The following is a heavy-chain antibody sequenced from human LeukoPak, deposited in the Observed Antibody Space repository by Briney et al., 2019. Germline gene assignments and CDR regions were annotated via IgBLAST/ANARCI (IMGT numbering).Heavy chain of an antibody. D-gene: IGHD4-17*01. V-gene: IGHV3-23*01. CDR3: VRGSYGAYDY. Sequence: GGSLRLSCAASGFTFSNYAMSWVRQAPGKGLKWVATVNDNGAATYYADAVHGRFTVSRDNAKYSLYLQMNSLRAEDTAVYYCVRGSYGAYDYWGQGSLVTVSS. CDR2: VNDNGAAT. J-gene: IGHJ4*02. CDR1: GFTFSNYA.